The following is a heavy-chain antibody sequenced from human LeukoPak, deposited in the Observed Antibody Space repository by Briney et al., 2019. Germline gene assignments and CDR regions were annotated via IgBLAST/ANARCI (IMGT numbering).Heavy chain of an antibody. J-gene: IGHJ3*02. V-gene: IGHV4-38-2*02. CDR1: GYSISSGYY. CDR2: IYHSGST. CDR3: ARVSGATVTPGAFDI. Sequence: SETLSLTCTVSGYSISSGYYWGWIRQPPGKGLEWIGSIYHSGSTYYNSSLKSRVTISLDTSKNQFSLKLSSVTAADTAVYYCARVSGATVTPGAFDIRGQGTMVTVSS. D-gene: IGHD4-17*01.